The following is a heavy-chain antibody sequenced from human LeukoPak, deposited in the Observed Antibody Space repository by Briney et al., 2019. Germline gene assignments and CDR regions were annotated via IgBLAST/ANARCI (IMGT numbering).Heavy chain of an antibody. CDR1: SGSISTYY. V-gene: IGHV4-59*01. D-gene: IGHD3-22*01. J-gene: IGHJ3*02. CDR2: IYYSGST. Sequence: SETLSLTCTVSSGSISTYYWSWIRQPPGKGLEWIGYIYYSGSTKYNAPHTSRVTISVDTSKMQSSLKLRSVTAADTAVYYCARGLDDYYDSSGYTPAHDAFDIWGQGTMVTVSS. CDR3: ARGLDDYYDSSGYTPAHDAFDI.